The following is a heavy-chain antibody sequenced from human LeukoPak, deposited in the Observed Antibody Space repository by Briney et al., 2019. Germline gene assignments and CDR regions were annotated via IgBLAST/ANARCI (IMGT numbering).Heavy chain of an antibody. D-gene: IGHD3-16*01. CDR3: ARAGLIHDAFDI. CDR2: ISYDGSNK. Sequence: PGGSLRPSCAASGFTFSSYAMHWVRQAPGKGLEWVAVISYDGSNKYYADPVKGRFTISRDNSKNTLYLQMNSLRAEDTAVYYCARAGLIHDAFDIWGQGTMVTVPS. V-gene: IGHV3-30-3*01. J-gene: IGHJ3*02. CDR1: GFTFSSYA.